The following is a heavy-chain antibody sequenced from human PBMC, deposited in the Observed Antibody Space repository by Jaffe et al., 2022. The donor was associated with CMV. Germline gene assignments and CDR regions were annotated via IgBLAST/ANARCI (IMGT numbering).Heavy chain of an antibody. CDR3: ARHETGGFDI. Sequence: QVQLVQSGAEVKKPGASVKVSCKASGYTFSTYGISWVRQAPGQGLEWMGWISAYNGNTNFAQKFQGRLTMTTDTSSSTAYMDLRTLRSDDTALYFCARHETGGFDIWGQGTMVTVSS. CDR1: GYTFSTYG. J-gene: IGHJ3*02. V-gene: IGHV1-18*01. CDR2: ISAYNGNT. D-gene: IGHD1-26*01.